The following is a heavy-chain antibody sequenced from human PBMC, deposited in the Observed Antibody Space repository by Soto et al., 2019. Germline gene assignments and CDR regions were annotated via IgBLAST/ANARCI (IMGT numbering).Heavy chain of an antibody. CDR1: RYTFTSYD. CDR2: IKTASGDT. CDR3: ASSPAFSSSWYGIPPDPSHGMDV. J-gene: IGHJ6*02. V-gene: IGHV1-2*02. D-gene: IGHD6-13*01. Sequence: QVQLVQSGPEVMRPGASVRVSCKGSRYTFTSYDIFWVRQSPGQGLEWMGWIKTASGDTDYAQKFRGRVAMTRHTSISTAYMELNNLVSDDTAVYYCASSPAFSSSWYGIPPDPSHGMDVWGQGTTVTVS.